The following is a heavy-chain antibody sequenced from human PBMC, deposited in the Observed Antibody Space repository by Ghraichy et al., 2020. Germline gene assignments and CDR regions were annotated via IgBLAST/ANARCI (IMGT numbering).Heavy chain of an antibody. CDR3: ARGPVRYYFDY. Sequence: GESLNISCAASGFTVSSNYMSWVRQAPGKGLEWVSVIYSGGSTYYADSVKGRFTISRDNSKNTLYLQMNSLRAEDTAVYYCARGPVRYYFDYWGQGTLVTVSS. V-gene: IGHV3-53*01. D-gene: IGHD4-17*01. CDR1: GFTVSSNY. J-gene: IGHJ4*02. CDR2: IYSGGST.